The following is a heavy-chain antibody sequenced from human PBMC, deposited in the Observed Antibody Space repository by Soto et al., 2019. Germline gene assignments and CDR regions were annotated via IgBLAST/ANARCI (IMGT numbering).Heavy chain of an antibody. J-gene: IGHJ1*01. V-gene: IGHV2-5*02. CDR1: GFSLSTSGVG. D-gene: IGHD3-9*01. Sequence: QITLKESGPTLVKPTQTLTLTCTFSGFSLSTSGVGVGWIRQPPEKALEWLALIYWDDNKRYSPSLKSRLTITKDTXXSXVXXTMTNMDPVDTGTYYCAHTNYDILTGYYPRIYFHHWGQGTLVTVSS. CDR3: AHTNYDILTGYYPRIYFHH. CDR2: IYWDDNK.